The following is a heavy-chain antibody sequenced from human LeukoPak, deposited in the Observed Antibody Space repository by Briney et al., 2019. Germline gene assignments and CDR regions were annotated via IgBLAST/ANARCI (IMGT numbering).Heavy chain of an antibody. J-gene: IGHJ4*02. CDR3: ARQLSGWYDADPY. V-gene: IGHV3-66*04. CDR1: GFTVTSNY. Sequence: GGSLRLSCAASGFTVTSNYMNWVRQAPGKGLEWVSVIYTGGSTYYADSVKGRFIISRDNSKNTLYLQMNSLRVEDTAVYYCARQLSGWYDADPYWGQGTLVTVSS. D-gene: IGHD6-19*01. CDR2: IYTGGST.